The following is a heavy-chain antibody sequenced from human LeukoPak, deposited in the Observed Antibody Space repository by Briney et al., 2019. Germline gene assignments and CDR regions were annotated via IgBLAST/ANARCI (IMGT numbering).Heavy chain of an antibody. CDR1: GFTFSGYG. V-gene: IGHV3-21*01. J-gene: IGHJ4*02. CDR3: AREAAAAGFDY. Sequence: PGGSLRLSCAASGFTFSGYGMHWVRQTPGKGLEWVSSISSSSSYIYYADSVKGRFTISRDNAKNSLYLQMNSLRAEDTAVYYCAREAAAAGFDYWGQGTLVTVSS. D-gene: IGHD6-13*01. CDR2: ISSSSSYI.